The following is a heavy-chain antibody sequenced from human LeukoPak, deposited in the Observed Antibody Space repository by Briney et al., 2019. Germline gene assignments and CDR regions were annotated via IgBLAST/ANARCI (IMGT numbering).Heavy chain of an antibody. V-gene: IGHV4-34*01. CDR3: ARGKSFSALKKNWFDP. D-gene: IGHD3-10*01. J-gene: IGHJ5*02. CDR2: INHSGST. Sequence: SETLSLTCAVYGGSFSGYYWSWIRQPPGKGLEWIGEINHSGSTNYNPSLKSRVTISVDTSKNQFSLKLSSVTAADTAVYYCARGKSFSALKKNWFDPWGQGTWSSSPQ. CDR1: GGSFSGYY.